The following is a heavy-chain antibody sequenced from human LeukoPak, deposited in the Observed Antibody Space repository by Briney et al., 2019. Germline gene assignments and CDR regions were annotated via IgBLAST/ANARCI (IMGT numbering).Heavy chain of an antibody. CDR3: AKGGLGVYSYGPRDYFDY. Sequence: GGSLRLSCAASGFTFSSYWMSWVRQAPGKGLEWVANIKQDGSEKYYVDSVKGRFTISRDNAENSLYLQMNSLRAEDTAVYYCAKGGLGVYSYGPRDYFDYWGQGTLVTVSS. J-gene: IGHJ4*02. V-gene: IGHV3-7*01. CDR1: GFTFSSYW. D-gene: IGHD5-18*01. CDR2: IKQDGSEK.